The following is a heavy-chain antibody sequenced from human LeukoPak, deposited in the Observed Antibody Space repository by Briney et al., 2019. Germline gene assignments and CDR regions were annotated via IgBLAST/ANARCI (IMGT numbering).Heavy chain of an antibody. J-gene: IGHJ6*03. D-gene: IGHD3-22*01. CDR1: GGSISNYY. CDR3: VSSGYNPRFYYYYLDV. CDR2: IYTSGST. Sequence: SETLSLTCTVSGGSISNYYWSWIRQPAGKGLEWIGRIYTSGSTDYNPSLKSRVTMSLDTSKNQFSLKLSSVTAADTAVYYCVSSGYNPRFYYYYLDVWGKGTTVTISS. V-gene: IGHV4-4*07.